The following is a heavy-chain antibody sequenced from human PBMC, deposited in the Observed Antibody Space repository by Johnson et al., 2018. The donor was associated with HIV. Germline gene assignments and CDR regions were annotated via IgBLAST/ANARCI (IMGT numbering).Heavy chain of an antibody. Sequence: VQLVESGGGLVQPGGSLRLSCAASGFMFDDYAMDWVRQAPGKGLEWVSGITWISGSIGYADSVKGRFTISRDNSKNTLYLQMNSLRAEDTAVYYCARGGSSTSLDAFDIWGQGTMVTVSS. CDR1: GFMFDDYA. CDR3: ARGGSSTSLDAFDI. V-gene: IGHV3-9*01. CDR2: ITWISGSI. J-gene: IGHJ3*02. D-gene: IGHD2-2*01.